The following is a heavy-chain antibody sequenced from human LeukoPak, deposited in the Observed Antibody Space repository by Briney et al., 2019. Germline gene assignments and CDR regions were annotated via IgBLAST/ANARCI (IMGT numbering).Heavy chain of an antibody. V-gene: IGHV3-48*01. CDR3: ARDLELT. Sequence: GGSLRLSCAASGFTFSSYSMNWVRQAPGKGLEWVAYISSGGSTIYYADSVRGRFTISRDSARNSLYLQMNSLRAEDTAVYYCARDLELTWGQGTLVTVSS. J-gene: IGHJ5*02. CDR1: GFTFSSYS. CDR2: ISSGGSTI. D-gene: IGHD3-10*01.